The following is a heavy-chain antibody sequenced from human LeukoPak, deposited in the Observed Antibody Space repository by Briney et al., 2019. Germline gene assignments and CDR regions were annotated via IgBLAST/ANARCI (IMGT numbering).Heavy chain of an antibody. V-gene: IGHV4-34*01. CDR2: INHSGST. D-gene: IGHD5-18*01. J-gene: IGHJ4*02. Sequence: SETLSLTCAVYGGSFSAYYWSWIRQPPGKGLEWIVEINHSGSTNYNPSLKSRVTISVDTSRNQFSLKLSSVTAADTAVYYCARHRRGAAMAGESFDSWGQGTLVTVSS. CDR1: GGSFSAYY. CDR3: ARHRRGAAMAGESFDS.